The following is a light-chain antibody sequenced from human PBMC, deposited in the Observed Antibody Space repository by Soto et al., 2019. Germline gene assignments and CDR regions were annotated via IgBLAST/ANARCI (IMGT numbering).Light chain of an antibody. CDR1: QSVSSD. Sequence: EIVLTQSPATLSVSPGDRATLSCRASQSVSSDLAWFQQKPGQAPRLLIYGASTRATGIPARFSGSGSGAEFSLTIGSLQSEDFAVYYCQQYNNWPLTFGGGTKVEIK. CDR3: QQYNNWPLT. V-gene: IGKV3-15*01. J-gene: IGKJ4*01. CDR2: GAS.